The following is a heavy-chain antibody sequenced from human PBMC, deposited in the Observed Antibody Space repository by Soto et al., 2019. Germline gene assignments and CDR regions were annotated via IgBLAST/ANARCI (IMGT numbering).Heavy chain of an antibody. CDR2: ISGSGGST. Sequence: EVQLLESGGGLVQPGGSLRLSCAASGFTFSSYAMSWVRQAPGKGLEWVSAISGSGGSTYYADSVKGRCTISRDNSKNTLYLQMNSLRAEDTAVYYCAKVRVEVAGTLGGDFGYWGQGTLVTVSS. J-gene: IGHJ4*02. V-gene: IGHV3-23*01. D-gene: IGHD6-19*01. CDR1: GFTFSSYA. CDR3: AKVRVEVAGTLGGDFGY.